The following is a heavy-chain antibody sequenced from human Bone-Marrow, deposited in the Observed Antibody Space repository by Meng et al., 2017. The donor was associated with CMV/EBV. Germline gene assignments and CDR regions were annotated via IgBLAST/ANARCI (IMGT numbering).Heavy chain of an antibody. D-gene: IGHD1-26*01. V-gene: IGHV3-48*03. CDR3: ARVPYSGSSPGAFDI. Sequence: GESLKISCAASGFTFSSYEMNWVRQAPGKGLEWVSYISSSGSTIYYADSVKGRFTISRDNAKNSLYLQMNSLRAEDTAVYYCARVPYSGSSPGAFDIWGQGTMVTVSS. CDR1: GFTFSSYE. CDR2: ISSSGSTI. J-gene: IGHJ3*02.